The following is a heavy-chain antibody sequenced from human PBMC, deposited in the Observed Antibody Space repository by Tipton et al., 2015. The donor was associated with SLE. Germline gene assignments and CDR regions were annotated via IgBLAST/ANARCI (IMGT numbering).Heavy chain of an antibody. CDR3: GRDFLWPQFGSGGNYPFDY. J-gene: IGHJ4*02. CDR1: GFMFSSYS. CDR2: ISYDGTNT. V-gene: IGHV3-30*03. Sequence: SLRLSCAASGFMFSSYSMSWVRQAPGRGLEWLAVISYDGTNTYCADSVKGRFTISRDDSKNTLYLQMNSLRPEDTALYYCGRDFLWPQFGSGGNYPFDYWGQGTLVTVSS. D-gene: IGHD2-15*01.